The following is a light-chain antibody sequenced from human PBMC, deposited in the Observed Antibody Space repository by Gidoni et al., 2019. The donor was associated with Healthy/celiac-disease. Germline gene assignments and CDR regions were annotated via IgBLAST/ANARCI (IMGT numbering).Light chain of an antibody. CDR1: SSNIGSNT. V-gene: IGLV1-44*01. CDR3: AAWDDSLNGAV. J-gene: IGLJ7*01. CDR2: SNN. Sequence: QSVLTQPPSAYGTPGQRVTSSCSGSSSNIGSNTVNWYKQLPGTAPKHLIYSNNQRPSGVPDRFSGSQSGPSASLAISGLQSEDEADYYCAAWDDSLNGAVFGGGTQLTVL.